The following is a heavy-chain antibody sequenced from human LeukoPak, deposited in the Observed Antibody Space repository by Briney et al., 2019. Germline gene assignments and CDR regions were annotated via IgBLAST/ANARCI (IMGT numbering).Heavy chain of an antibody. D-gene: IGHD3-3*01. CDR1: GYTFTSYG. CDR3: ARANYDFWSGYYTSYYYYGMDV. CDR2: ISAYNGNT. V-gene: IGHV1-18*01. Sequence: GASVKVSCKASGYTFTSYGISWVRQAPGQGLEWMGWISAYNGNTNYAQKLQGRVTMTTDTSTSTAYMVLRSLRSDDTAVYYCARANYDFWSGYYTSYYYYGMDVWGQGTTVTVSS. J-gene: IGHJ6*02.